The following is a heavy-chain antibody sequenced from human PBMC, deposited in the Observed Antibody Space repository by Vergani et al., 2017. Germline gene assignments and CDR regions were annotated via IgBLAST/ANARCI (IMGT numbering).Heavy chain of an antibody. Sequence: QVQLVQSGAEVKKPGASVKVSCKASGYTFSSYTISWVRQAPGQGLEWMGRIIPILGIANYAQKFQGRVTITADKSTSTAYMELSSLRSEDTAVYYCARDSRDGDPPLYYYYYGMDVWGQGTTVTVSS. CDR3: ARDSRDGDPPLYYYYYGMDV. V-gene: IGHV1-69*04. J-gene: IGHJ6*02. CDR1: GYTFSSYT. D-gene: IGHD4-17*01. CDR2: IIPILGIA.